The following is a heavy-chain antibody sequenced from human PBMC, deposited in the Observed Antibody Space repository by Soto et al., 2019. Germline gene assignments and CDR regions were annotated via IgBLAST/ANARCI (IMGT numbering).Heavy chain of an antibody. CDR3: TTVSYSSIIVAGFDS. CDR1: GFTFSNAW. J-gene: IGHJ4*01. CDR2: IKSKTDGGTP. Sequence: PGGSLRLSCAASGFTFSNAWINWVRQAPGKGLEWVGRIKSKTDGGTPDYAAPVKGRFAISRDDSKNMVYLQMNSLKTEDTGIYSCTTVSYSSIIVAGFDSWGHGPLVTVSS. D-gene: IGHD3-22*01. V-gene: IGHV3-15*07.